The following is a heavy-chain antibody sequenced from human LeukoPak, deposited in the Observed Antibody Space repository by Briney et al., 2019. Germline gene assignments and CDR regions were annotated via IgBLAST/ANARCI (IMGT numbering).Heavy chain of an antibody. CDR1: GFTFSSYA. J-gene: IGHJ4*02. CDR2: ISGSGGST. V-gene: IGHV3-23*01. D-gene: IGHD3-9*01. Sequence: GGSLRLSCAASGFTFSSYAMSGVRQAPGKGLEGVSAISGSGGSTYYADSVKGRFTISRDNSKNTLYLQMNSLRAEDTAVYYCTLSKPYYDILTGYNYFDYWGQGTLVTVSS. CDR3: TLSKPYYDILTGYNYFDY.